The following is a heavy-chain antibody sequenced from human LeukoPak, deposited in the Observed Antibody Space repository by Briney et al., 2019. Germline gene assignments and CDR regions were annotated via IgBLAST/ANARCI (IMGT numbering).Heavy chain of an antibody. J-gene: IGHJ4*02. CDR1: GGTFSSYA. V-gene: IGHV1-69*13. D-gene: IGHD3-3*01. Sequence: SVKVSCKASGGTFSSYAISWVRQAPGQGLEWMGGIIPIFGTANYAQKFQRRGTITAGESTSTAYMELSSLRSEDTDVYYCAREGNITIFGVVRPFDYWGQGTLVTVSS. CDR2: IIPIFGTA. CDR3: AREGNITIFGVVRPFDY.